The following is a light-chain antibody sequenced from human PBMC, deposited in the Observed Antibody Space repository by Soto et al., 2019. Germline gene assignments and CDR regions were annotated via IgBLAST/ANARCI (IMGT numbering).Light chain of an antibody. Sequence: QSALTQPRSVSGSPGQSVTISCTGTSRDVGGHNLVSWYQQHPGKAPKLVIYDVSKWPSGVPDRFFGSKSGNTASLTISGLQAEDEADYYCCSYAGSSLWVFGGGTKLTVL. J-gene: IGLJ3*02. CDR1: SRDVGGHNL. CDR2: DVS. CDR3: CSYAGSSLWV. V-gene: IGLV2-11*01.